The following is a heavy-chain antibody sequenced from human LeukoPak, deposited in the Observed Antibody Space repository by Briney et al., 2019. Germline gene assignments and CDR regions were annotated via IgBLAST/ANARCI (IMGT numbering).Heavy chain of an antibody. D-gene: IGHD6-13*01. Sequence: PGGSLRLSCAASGFTFSNAWMSWVRQAPGKGLEWVGRIKSKTDGGTTDYAAPVKGRFTISRDDSKNTLYLQMNSLKTEDTAVYYCTTGSWYFYYGMDVWGQGTTVTVSS. CDR2: IKSKTDGGTT. CDR1: GFTFSNAW. J-gene: IGHJ6*02. V-gene: IGHV3-15*01. CDR3: TTGSWYFYYGMDV.